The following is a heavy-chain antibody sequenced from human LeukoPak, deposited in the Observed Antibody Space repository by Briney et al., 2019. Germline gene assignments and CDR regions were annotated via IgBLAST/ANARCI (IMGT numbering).Heavy chain of an antibody. CDR1: GGSISSYY. D-gene: IGHD6-6*01. V-gene: IGHV4-4*07. CDR3: ARAIPSPPQQYSSSSIEGLYYYYMDV. J-gene: IGHJ6*03. Sequence: SETLSLTCTVSGGSISSYYWSWIRQPAGKGLEWIGRIYTSGSTNYNPSLKSRVTMSVDTSKNQFSLKLSSVTAADTAVYYCARAIPSPPQQYSSSSIEGLYYYYMDVWGKGTTVTVSS. CDR2: IYTSGST.